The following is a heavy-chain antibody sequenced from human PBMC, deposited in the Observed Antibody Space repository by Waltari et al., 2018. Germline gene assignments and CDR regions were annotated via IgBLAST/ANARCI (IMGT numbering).Heavy chain of an antibody. J-gene: IGHJ4*02. Sequence: XVRLXESXGGGVQPGGSLRXSCAASGFSFSAYGMQWVRQVPGKGVEWVAXIWYDXNRRHXPDSVRCRFTXSRDNSQSTVYLQMNSLXAEDTAVYXCARVXSSHGWYNYFDXWGQGSLVIVSS. V-gene: IGHV3-33*01. CDR3: ARVXSSHGWYNYFDX. CDR2: IWYDXNRR. D-gene: IGHD6-19*01. CDR1: GFSFSAYG.